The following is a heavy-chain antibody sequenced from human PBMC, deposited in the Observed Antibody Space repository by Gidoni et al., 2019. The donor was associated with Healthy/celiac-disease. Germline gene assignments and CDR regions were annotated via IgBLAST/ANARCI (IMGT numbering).Heavy chain of an antibody. D-gene: IGHD2-21*01. J-gene: IGHJ4*02. Sequence: VQLVESGGGLVKPGGSLRLSCAASGFTFSSYSMNWVRQAPGKGLEWVSSISSSSSYIYYADSVKGRFTISRDNAKNSLYLQMNSLRAEDTAVYYCARDGAYCGGDCYSGIDYWGQGTLVTVSS. V-gene: IGHV3-21*01. CDR1: GFTFSSYS. CDR2: ISSSSSYI. CDR3: ARDGAYCGGDCYSGIDY.